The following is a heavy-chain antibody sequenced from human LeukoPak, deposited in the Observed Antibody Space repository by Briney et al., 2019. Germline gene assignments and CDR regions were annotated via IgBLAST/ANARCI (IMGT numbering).Heavy chain of an antibody. CDR2: INPSGGST. V-gene: IGHV1-46*01. CDR1: GYTFTSYY. CDR3: ARGARGGSYYYDSSGYYGALENNWFDP. D-gene: IGHD3-22*01. Sequence: ASVKVSCKASGYTFTSYYMHWVRQAPGQGLEWMGIINPSGGSTSYAQKFQGRVTMTRDMSTSTVYMELSSLRSEDTAVYYCARGARGGSYYYDSSGYYGALENNWFDPWGQGTLVTVSS. J-gene: IGHJ5*02.